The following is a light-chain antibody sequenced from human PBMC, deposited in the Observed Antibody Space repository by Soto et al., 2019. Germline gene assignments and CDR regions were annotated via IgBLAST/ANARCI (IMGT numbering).Light chain of an antibody. CDR2: DVS. V-gene: IGLV2-14*01. J-gene: IGLJ1*01. CDR1: SSDVGGYNY. CDR3: SSYTSSDDV. Sequence: QSALTQPASVSGSPGQSSTISCTGTSSDVGGYNYVSWYQQHPGKAPKLMIYDVSNRPSGVSNRFSGSKSGNTASLTISGLQAEDEADYYCSSYTSSDDVFGTGTKVTVL.